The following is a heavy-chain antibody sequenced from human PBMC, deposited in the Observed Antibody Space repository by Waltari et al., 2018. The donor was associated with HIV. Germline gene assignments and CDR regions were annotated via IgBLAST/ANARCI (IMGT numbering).Heavy chain of an antibody. CDR1: GFPFSSYD. D-gene: IGHD4-17*01. V-gene: IGHV3-30-3*01. CDR2: KPYDGSNK. J-gene: IGHJ3*02. Sequence: QVQLVESGGGVVQPGVSLRLSCAASGFPFSSYDMHGVRQAPGKGLEWVAVKPYDGSNKYYADSVKGRFTISRDNSKNSLYLQMNSLRAEDTAVYYCARDSEYLTTVTTDAFDIWGQGTMVTVSS. CDR3: ARDSEYLTTVTTDAFDI.